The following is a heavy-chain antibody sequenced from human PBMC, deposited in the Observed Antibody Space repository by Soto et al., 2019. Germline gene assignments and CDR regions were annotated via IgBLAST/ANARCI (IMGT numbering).Heavy chain of an antibody. CDR2: IIPMFGTA. CDR3: ARGSIPAASYFDS. J-gene: IGHJ4*02. CDR1: GGTFRTHA. D-gene: IGHD2-2*01. Sequence: QVQLVQSGAEVKKPGSSVKVSCQASGGTFRTHAICWVRQAPGQGLEWMGGIIPMFGTANYAPKFQGTVTITADESTNTAYMELRSLRSEDTAVYYCARGSIPAASYFDSWGQGTPVTVSS. V-gene: IGHV1-69*01.